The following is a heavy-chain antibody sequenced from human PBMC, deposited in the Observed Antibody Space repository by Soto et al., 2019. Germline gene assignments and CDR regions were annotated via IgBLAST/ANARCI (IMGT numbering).Heavy chain of an antibody. D-gene: IGHD2-15*01. V-gene: IGHV6-1*01. CDR2: TYYRSKWYN. CDR3: AREGGYCSGGSCYTTPVNFDY. CDR1: GDSVSSNSAA. Sequence: KQSQTLSLTCAISGDSVSSNSAAWNWIRQSPSRGLEWLGRTYYRSKWYNDYAVSVKSRITINPDTSKNQFSLQLNSVTPEDTAVYYCAREGGYCSGGSCYTTPVNFDYWGQGTLVTVSS. J-gene: IGHJ4*02.